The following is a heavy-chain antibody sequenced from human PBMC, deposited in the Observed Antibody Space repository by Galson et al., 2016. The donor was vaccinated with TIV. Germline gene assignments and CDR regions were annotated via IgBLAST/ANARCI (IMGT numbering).Heavy chain of an antibody. D-gene: IGHD2-21*02. CDR3: ARLASCGGDCYYVDS. Sequence: SVKVSCKASGYTFTNSEINWVRQATGQGLEWMGWVIPNSGKTRYAQKFQGRLTMTRDTSISTAYMELRSLRSDDTAVYYCARLASCGGDCYYVDSWGQGTLVTVSS. CDR1: GYTFTNSE. CDR2: VIPNSGKT. J-gene: IGHJ4*02. V-gene: IGHV1-8*01.